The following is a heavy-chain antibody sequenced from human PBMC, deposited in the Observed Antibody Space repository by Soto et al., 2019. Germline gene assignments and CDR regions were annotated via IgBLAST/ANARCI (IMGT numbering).Heavy chain of an antibody. V-gene: IGHV1-18*01. J-gene: IGHJ3*02. CDR3: ARDLTQSGPIFYDFWSGSHFDAFDI. D-gene: IGHD3-3*01. Sequence: ASVKVSCKASGYTFTSYGISWVRQAPGQGLEWMGWISAYNGNTNYAQKLQGRVTMTTDTSTSTAYMELRSLRSDDTAVYYCARDLTQSGPIFYDFWSGSHFDAFDIWGQGTMVTVSS. CDR2: ISAYNGNT. CDR1: GYTFTSYG.